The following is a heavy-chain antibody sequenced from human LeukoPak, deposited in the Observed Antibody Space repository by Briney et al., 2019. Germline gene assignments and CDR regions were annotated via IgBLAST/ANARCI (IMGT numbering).Heavy chain of an antibody. J-gene: IGHJ4*02. D-gene: IGHD3-10*01. CDR2: INHSGST. V-gene: IGHV4-34*01. Sequence: PPETLSLTCAVYGGSFSGYYWSWIRQPPGKGLEWIGEINHSGSTNYNPSLKSRVTISVDTSKNQFSLKLSSVTAADTAVYYCARAPKGLWFGEFVFDYWGRESWSPSPQ. CDR3: ARAPKGLWFGEFVFDY. CDR1: GGSFSGYY.